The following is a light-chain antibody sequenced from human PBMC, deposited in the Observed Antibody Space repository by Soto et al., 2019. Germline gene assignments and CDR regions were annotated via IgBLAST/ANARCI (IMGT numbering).Light chain of an antibody. CDR3: HRYVGSPWA. V-gene: IGKV3-20*01. CDR1: QSVNIF. Sequence: EIVLTQSPGTLSLSPGERATLSCRASQSVNIFLAWFQQKPGQAPRLLIFHASNRATGVPDRFSGSGSGTDFTLTITRLEPEDSAVYYCHRYVGSPWAFGQGTRVEIK. CDR2: HAS. J-gene: IGKJ1*01.